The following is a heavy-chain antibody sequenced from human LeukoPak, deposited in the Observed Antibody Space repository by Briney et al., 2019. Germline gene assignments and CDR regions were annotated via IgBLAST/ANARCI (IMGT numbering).Heavy chain of an antibody. CDR1: GYTFTSYY. J-gene: IGHJ4*02. D-gene: IGHD3-22*01. CDR2: ISPSGGST. Sequence: ASVKVSCKASGYTFTSYYMHWVRQAPGQGLEWMGIISPSGGSTSYAQKFQGRVTMTRDTSTSTVYMELSSLRSEDTAVYYCARDLGGLTYYYDSSGYYNDYWGQGTLVTVSS. CDR3: ARDLGGLTYYYDSSGYYNDY. V-gene: IGHV1-46*01.